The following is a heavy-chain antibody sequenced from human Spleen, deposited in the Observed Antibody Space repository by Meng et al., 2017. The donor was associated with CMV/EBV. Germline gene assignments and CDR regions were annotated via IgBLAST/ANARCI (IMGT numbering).Heavy chain of an antibody. J-gene: IGHJ4*02. CDR1: GFTVSSTY. D-gene: IGHD6-19*01. V-gene: IGHV3-53*01. CDR2: IYSADNT. Sequence: GESLKISCAASGFTVSSTYMSWVRQAPERGLEWVSIIYSADNTYYADSVKGRFTISRDKSKNSLYLQMSSLRVDDTAVYYCARDLQWLVDYWGQGTLVTVSS. CDR3: ARDLQWLVDY.